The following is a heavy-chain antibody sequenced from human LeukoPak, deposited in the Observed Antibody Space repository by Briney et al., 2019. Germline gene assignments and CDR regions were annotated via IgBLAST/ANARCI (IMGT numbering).Heavy chain of an antibody. CDR2: ISSSSSYI. CDR3: ARESYYDSSGYYSPNS. V-gene: IGHV3-21*01. Sequence: GGSLRLSCAASGFTFSSYSMNWVRQAPGKGLEWVSSISSSSSYIYYADSVKGRFTISRDNAKSSLYLQMNSLRAEDTAVYYCARESYYDSSGYYSPNSWGQGTLVTVSS. D-gene: IGHD3-22*01. CDR1: GFTFSSYS. J-gene: IGHJ4*02.